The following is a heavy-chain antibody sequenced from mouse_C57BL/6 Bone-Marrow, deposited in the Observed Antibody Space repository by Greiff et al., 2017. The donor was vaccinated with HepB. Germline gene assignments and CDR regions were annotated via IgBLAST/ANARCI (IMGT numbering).Heavy chain of an antibody. Sequence: EVQLVESGPGLVKPSQSLSLTCSVTGYSITSGYYWNWIRQFPGNKLEWMGYISYDGSNNYNPSLKNRISITRDTSKNQFFLKLNSVTTEDTATYYCAGWDNYWGQGTTLTVSS. D-gene: IGHD4-1*01. V-gene: IGHV3-6*01. CDR3: AGWDNY. CDR1: GYSITSGYY. J-gene: IGHJ2*01. CDR2: ISYDGSN.